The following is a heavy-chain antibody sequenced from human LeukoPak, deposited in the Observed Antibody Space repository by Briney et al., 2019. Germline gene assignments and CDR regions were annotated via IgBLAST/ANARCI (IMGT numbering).Heavy chain of an antibody. J-gene: IGHJ5*02. CDR3: AKSSGYYDWFDP. CDR1: GFTFDDYA. CDR2: ISWNSGSI. V-gene: IGHV3-9*03. D-gene: IGHD2/OR15-2a*01. Sequence: GGSLRLSCAASGFTFDDYAMHWVRQAPGKGLEWVSGISWNSGSIGYADSVKGRFTISRDNAKNSLYLQMNSLRAEDMALYYCAKSSGYYDWFDPWGQRTLVTVSS.